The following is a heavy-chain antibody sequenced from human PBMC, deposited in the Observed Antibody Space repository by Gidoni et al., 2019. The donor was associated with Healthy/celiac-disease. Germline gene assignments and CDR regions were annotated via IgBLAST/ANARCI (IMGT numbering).Heavy chain of an antibody. V-gene: IGHV3-33*01. J-gene: IGHJ4*02. CDR2: IWYDGGNK. CDR1: GFTFRSYG. Sequence: QVQLVESGGGVVQPGRSLRLSCEASGFTFRSYGMHWVGQAPGKGLAWVAVIWYDGGNKYYADSVKGRFTISRDNSKNTLYLQMNSLRAEDTAVYYCARDWHGTTVTIYFDYWGQGTLVTVSS. CDR3: ARDWHGTTVTIYFDY. D-gene: IGHD4-17*01.